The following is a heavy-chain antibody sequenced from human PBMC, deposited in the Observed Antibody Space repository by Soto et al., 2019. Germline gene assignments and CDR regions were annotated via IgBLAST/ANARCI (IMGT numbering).Heavy chain of an antibody. Sequence: SETLSLTCTVSGGSISSGGYYWSWIRQHPGKGLEWIGYIYYSGSTYYNPSLKSRVTISVDTSKNQFSLKLSSVTAADTAVYYCARSYSGSYLPYFDYWGQGTLVTVSS. V-gene: IGHV4-31*03. J-gene: IGHJ4*02. CDR1: GGSISSGGYY. CDR2: IYYSGST. CDR3: ARSYSGSYLPYFDY. D-gene: IGHD1-26*01.